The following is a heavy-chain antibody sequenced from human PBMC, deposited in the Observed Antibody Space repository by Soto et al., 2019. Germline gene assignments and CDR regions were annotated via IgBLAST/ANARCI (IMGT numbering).Heavy chain of an antibody. D-gene: IGHD2-2*01. CDR2: IYHSGST. Sequence: PSETLSLTCGVSGDSITRTTYWRWVRQPPGKGLEWIGYIYHSGSTSSNPSLKSRVTISVDKSKNQFSLKLSSVTAADTAVYYCARGRYRYFDYWGQGTLVTVSS. CDR1: GDSITRTTY. V-gene: IGHV4-4*02. CDR3: ARGRYRYFDY. J-gene: IGHJ4*02.